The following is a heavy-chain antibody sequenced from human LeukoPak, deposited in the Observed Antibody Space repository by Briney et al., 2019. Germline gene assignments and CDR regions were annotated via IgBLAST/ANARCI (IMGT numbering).Heavy chain of an antibody. CDR3: GRADRTFDP. CDR1: GFNFNTYW. V-gene: IGHV3-7*03. CDR2: IRPDGRDK. J-gene: IGHJ5*02. Sequence: PGGSLRLSCAASGFNFNTYWMIWVRQAPGKGLEWVANIRPDGRDKHYVDSVKGRFTISRDNAKNSLYLEMNSLRAEDTAVYYCGRADRTFDPWGQGTLVTVSS.